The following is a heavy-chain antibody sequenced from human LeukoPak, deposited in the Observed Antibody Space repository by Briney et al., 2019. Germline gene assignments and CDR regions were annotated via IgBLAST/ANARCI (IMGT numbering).Heavy chain of an antibody. Sequence: SETLSLTCAVSGYSISSGYHWGWIRQPPGKGLEWIGYIHHSGTTDYNPSLKSRVIILVDTTKNQFSLKVGSLTAADTAVYYCARRLGVVTRDAYDIWGQGTMVIVSS. CDR3: ARRLGVVTRDAYDI. J-gene: IGHJ3*02. D-gene: IGHD3-3*01. V-gene: IGHV4-38-2*01. CDR2: IHHSGTT. CDR1: GYSISSGYH.